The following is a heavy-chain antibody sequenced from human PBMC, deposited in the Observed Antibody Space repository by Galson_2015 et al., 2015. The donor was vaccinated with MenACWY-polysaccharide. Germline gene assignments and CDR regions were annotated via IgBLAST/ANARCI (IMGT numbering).Heavy chain of an antibody. CDR2: ISGGGVAT. CDR1: GFTFSIYV. CDR3: AKDGRVEGGYSRCFDL. V-gene: IGHV3-23*01. J-gene: IGHJ2*01. D-gene: IGHD5-24*01. Sequence: SLRLSCAASGFTFSIYVMTWVRQAPGKGLEWVSTISGGGVATYYADSVKGRFTVSRDNSKNTLYLQMNNLRPEDTAVYYCAKDGRVEGGYSRCFDLWGRGTLV.